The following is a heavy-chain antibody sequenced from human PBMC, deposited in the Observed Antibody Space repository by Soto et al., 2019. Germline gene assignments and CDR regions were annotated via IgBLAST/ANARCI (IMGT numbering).Heavy chain of an antibody. CDR2: IYYSGST. CDR3: ATVPLIAVAGFNWFDP. Sequence: SETLSLTCTVSGGSISSYYWSWIRQPPGKGLEWIGYIYYSGSTNYNPSLKSRVTISVDTSKNQFSLKLSSVTAADTAVYYCATVPLIAVAGFNWFDPWGQGTLVTVSS. D-gene: IGHD6-19*01. V-gene: IGHV4-59*01. CDR1: GGSISSYY. J-gene: IGHJ5*02.